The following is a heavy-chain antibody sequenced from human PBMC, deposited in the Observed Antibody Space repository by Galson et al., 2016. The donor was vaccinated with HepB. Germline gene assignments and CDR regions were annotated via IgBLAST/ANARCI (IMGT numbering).Heavy chain of an antibody. CDR3: ARGTIFGAAALFDC. Sequence: QSGAEVKKPGESLKISCKASGYTFSIYWIGWVRQMSGKGPEWMGIIHPGDAETRYSPSFQGQVTIAADKSNRTAYLQWNSLKASDTAMYYCARGTIFGAAALFDCWGQGIRVTVSS. J-gene: IGHJ4*02. D-gene: IGHD3-3*01. V-gene: IGHV5-51*01. CDR2: IHPGDAET. CDR1: GYTFSIYW.